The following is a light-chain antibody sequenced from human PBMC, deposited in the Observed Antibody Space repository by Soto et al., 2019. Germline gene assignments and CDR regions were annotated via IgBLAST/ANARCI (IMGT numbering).Light chain of an antibody. CDR3: QQRSNWLLT. Sequence: EIVLTQSPATLSLSPGERATLSCRASQSVSSYLAWYQQKPGQAPRLLIYDASNRATGIPARFSGIGSGTDFTLTISSLEPEDFAVYYCQQRSNWLLTFGGGTKVEIK. V-gene: IGKV3-11*01. J-gene: IGKJ4*01. CDR2: DAS. CDR1: QSVSSY.